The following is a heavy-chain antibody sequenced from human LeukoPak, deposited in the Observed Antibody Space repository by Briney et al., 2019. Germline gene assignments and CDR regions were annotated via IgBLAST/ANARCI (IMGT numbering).Heavy chain of an antibody. CDR1: GFTVSSNY. CDR2: ITGSGGTT. CDR3: AKDRLGAILYFDY. D-gene: IGHD1-26*01. J-gene: IGHJ4*02. Sequence: GGSLRLSCAASGFTVSSNYMSWVRQAPGKGLEWVSAITGSGGTTYYADSVKGRFTISRDNSKNTLYMQMNSLRAGDTAVYYCAKDRLGAILYFDYWGQGTLVTVSS. V-gene: IGHV3-23*01.